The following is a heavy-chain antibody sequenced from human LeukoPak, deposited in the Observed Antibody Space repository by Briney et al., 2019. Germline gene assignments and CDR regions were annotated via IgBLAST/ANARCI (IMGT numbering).Heavy chain of an antibody. V-gene: IGHV6-1*01. CDR3: ARRLTQYDCFDP. Sequence: SQTLSLTCAISGDSVSSTSVIWNWIRQSPSRGLEWLGRTYYRSTWYIVYAVSVRGRITVNPDTSKNQFSLHLNSVTPEDTAVYYCARRLTQYDCFDPWGQGILVTVSS. J-gene: IGHJ5*02. CDR1: GDSVSSTSVI. CDR2: TYYRSTWYI. D-gene: IGHD2-2*01.